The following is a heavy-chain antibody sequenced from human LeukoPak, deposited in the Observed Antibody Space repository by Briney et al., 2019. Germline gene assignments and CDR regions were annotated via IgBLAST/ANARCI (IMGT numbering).Heavy chain of an antibody. V-gene: IGHV3-23*01. J-gene: IGHJ3*02. CDR1: GFTFSNYA. CDR2: ISGSGGST. Sequence: PGGSLRRSCAASGFTFSNYAMSWVRQAPGKGLVWVSAISGSGGSTYYADSVKGRFTISRDNSKNTLYLQMNSLRAEDTAVYYCALNGREVPSGAFDIWGQGTMVTVSS. D-gene: IGHD3-16*02. CDR3: ALNGREVPSGAFDI.